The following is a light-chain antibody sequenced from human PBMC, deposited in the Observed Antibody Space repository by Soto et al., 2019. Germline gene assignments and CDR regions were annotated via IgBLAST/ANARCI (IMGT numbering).Light chain of an antibody. J-gene: IGKJ4*01. V-gene: IGKV1-33*01. CDR2: DAS. CDR1: QDISNY. Sequence: DIQMTQSPSSLSASVGDRVTITCQASQDISNYLNWYQQKPGKAPKLLIYDASNLETGVPSRFSGSGSGTDFTFTISSLQPEDIATYYCQQYYDYPPLIFGGGTKVEIK. CDR3: QQYYDYPPLI.